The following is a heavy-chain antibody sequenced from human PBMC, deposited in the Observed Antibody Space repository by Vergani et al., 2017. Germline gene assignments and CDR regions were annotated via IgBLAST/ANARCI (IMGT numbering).Heavy chain of an antibody. Sequence: QVQLVQSGAEVKKPGSSVKVSCKASGGTFSSYAISWVRQAPGQGLEWMGGIIPIFGTANYAQKFQGRVTITADDSTSTAYMELSSLRSEDTAVYYCARVGTTVVTPSWAYFDYWGQGTLVTVSS. J-gene: IGHJ4*02. CDR3: ARVGTTVVTPSWAYFDY. V-gene: IGHV1-69*01. CDR1: GGTFSSYA. CDR2: IIPIFGTA. D-gene: IGHD4-23*01.